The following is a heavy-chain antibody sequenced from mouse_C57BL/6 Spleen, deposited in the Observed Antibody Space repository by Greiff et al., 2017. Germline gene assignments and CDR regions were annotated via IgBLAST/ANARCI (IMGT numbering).Heavy chain of an antibody. D-gene: IGHD3-1*01. J-gene: IGHJ2*01. CDR3: ARSGGYYFDY. V-gene: IGHV1-66*01. CDR2: IYPGSGNT. CDR1: GYSFTSYY. Sequence: VQLQQSGPELVKPGASVKISCKASGYSFTSYYLHWVKQRPGQGLEWIGWIYPGSGNTKYNEKFKGKATLTADTSSSTAYMQLSSLTSEDSAVYYCARSGGYYFDYWGQGTTLTVSS.